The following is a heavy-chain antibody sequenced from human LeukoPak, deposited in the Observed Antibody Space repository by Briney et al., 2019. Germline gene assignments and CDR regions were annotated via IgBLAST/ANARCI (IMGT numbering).Heavy chain of an antibody. V-gene: IGHV3-23*01. CDR3: AKSGGIMIRGVHY. J-gene: IGHJ4*02. CDR1: GFTFSSYA. D-gene: IGHD3-10*01. CDR2: ISATGGST. Sequence: GGPLRLSCAASGFTFSSYAMSWVRQTPGEGLEWVSGISATGGSTDYADSVKGRFTISRDNSKNTLYLQMNSLRAEDTAVYYCAKSGGIMIRGVHYWGKGTLVTVSS.